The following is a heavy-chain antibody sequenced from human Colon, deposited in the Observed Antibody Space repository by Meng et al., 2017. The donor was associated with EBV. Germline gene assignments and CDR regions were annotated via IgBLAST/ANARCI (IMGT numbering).Heavy chain of an antibody. CDR2: INHRGST. J-gene: IGHJ5*02. D-gene: IGHD4-17*01. Sequence: QVQLQQWGAGLLKPSEXLSLTCAVYGGSFSGYLWTWIRHPPGQGLEWNGEINHRGSTNYNPSLKSRVTISVDTSKNQFSLKLSSVTAAETAVYYCARDMTTVTNTWGQGTLVTVSS. V-gene: IGHV4-34*01. CDR1: GGSFSGYL. CDR3: ARDMTTVTNT.